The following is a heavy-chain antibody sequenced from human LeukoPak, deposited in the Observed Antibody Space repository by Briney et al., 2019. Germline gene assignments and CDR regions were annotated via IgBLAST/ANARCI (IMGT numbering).Heavy chain of an antibody. CDR3: ARGGYFDWPPLLNFDY. Sequence: GGSLRLSCAASGFTFSSYSMNWVRQAPGKGLEWVSSISSSSSYIYYADSVKGRFTISRDNAKNSLYLQMNSLRAEDTAVYYCARGGYFDWPPLLNFDYWGQGTLVTVSS. CDR1: GFTFSSYS. CDR2: ISSSSSYI. D-gene: IGHD3-9*01. V-gene: IGHV3-21*01. J-gene: IGHJ4*02.